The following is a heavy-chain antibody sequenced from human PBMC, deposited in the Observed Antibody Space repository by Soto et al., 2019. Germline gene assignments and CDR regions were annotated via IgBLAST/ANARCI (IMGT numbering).Heavy chain of an antibody. CDR3: ARDFEY. V-gene: IGHV3-74*01. CDR1: GFAFSTFW. Sequence: EVQLVESGGGLVQPGGSLRLSCEASGFAFSTFWMHWVRQAPGKGLVWVSRINSDGSSTYYADSVKGRVTISRDNAKNTLYLQLNGLRPEDTAVYYCARDFEYWGQGTLVTVSS. J-gene: IGHJ4*02. CDR2: INSDGSST.